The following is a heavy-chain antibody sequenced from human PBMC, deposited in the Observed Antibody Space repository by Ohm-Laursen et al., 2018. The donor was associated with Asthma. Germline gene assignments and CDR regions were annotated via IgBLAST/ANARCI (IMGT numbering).Heavy chain of an antibody. J-gene: IGHJ1*01. V-gene: IGHV3-21*01. CDR2: ISTASTFI. CDR1: GYSFSLYS. D-gene: IGHD1-26*01. CDR3: ARIGPEWELPGREYSLHH. Sequence: SLRLSCTASGYSFSLYSIHRIRQAPGKGLEWVASISTASTFIYYADSVRGRFTTSRDNAKNLVYLQMDGLRVDDTALYYCARIGPEWELPGREYSLHHWGEGTLVTVSS.